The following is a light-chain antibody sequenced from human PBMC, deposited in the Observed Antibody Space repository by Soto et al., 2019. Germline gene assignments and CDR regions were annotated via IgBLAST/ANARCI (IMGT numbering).Light chain of an antibody. CDR3: QQYVCSPT. Sequence: EIVLTPSPGTLTLSPGERATLSCRASQSVTSSHLAWYQQKPGQAPRHLNYAASSRATGSPDRFRVSGSGTDLTLTITRLEPEDFAVYYCQQYVCSPTVDQGTKVEIK. J-gene: IGKJ1*01. V-gene: IGKV3-20*01. CDR1: QSVTSSH. CDR2: AAS.